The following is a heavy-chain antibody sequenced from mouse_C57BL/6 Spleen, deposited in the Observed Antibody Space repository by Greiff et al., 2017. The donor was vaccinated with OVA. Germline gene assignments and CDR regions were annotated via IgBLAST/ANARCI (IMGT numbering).Heavy chain of an antibody. D-gene: IGHD1-1*01. J-gene: IGHJ1*03. CDR1: GYTFTSYW. CDR2: IYPGSGST. CDR3: ATGDRLLQGDIDV. V-gene: IGHV1-55*01. Sequence: QVQLQQPGAELVKPGASVKMSCTASGYTFTSYWITWVKQRPGQGLEWIGDIYPGSGSTNYPEKFKSKATLTVDTSSSTAYMQLSSLTSEDSAVYDRATGDRLLQGDIDVWGTGTTVTVSS.